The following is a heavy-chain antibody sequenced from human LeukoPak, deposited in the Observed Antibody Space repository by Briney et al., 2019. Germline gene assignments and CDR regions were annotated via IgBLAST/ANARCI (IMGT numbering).Heavy chain of an antibody. J-gene: IGHJ6*02. V-gene: IGHV1-2*02. CDR3: ARAGGKIYHYLYGMDV. CDR2: INPNSGGT. CDR1: GYTFTGYY. D-gene: IGHD3-16*01. Sequence: ASVKVSCKASGYTFTGYYMHWVRQAPGQELEWMGWINPNSGGTNYAQKFQGRVTMTRDTSISTAYMELSRLRSDDTAVYYCARAGGKIYHYLYGMDVWGQGTTVTVSS.